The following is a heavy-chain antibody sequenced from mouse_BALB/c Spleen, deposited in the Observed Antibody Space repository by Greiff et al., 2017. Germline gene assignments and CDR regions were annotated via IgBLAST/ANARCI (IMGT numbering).Heavy chain of an antibody. D-gene: IGHD1-1*01. CDR1: GYTFTSYY. CDR3: ARGLRKDY. V-gene: IGHV1S56*01. J-gene: IGHJ2*01. Sequence: QVQLKQSGPELVKPGASVRISCKASGYTFTSYYIHWVKQRPGQGLEWIGWIYPGNVNTKYNEKFKGKATLTADKSSSTAYMQLSSLTSEDSAVYFCARGLRKDYWGQGTTLTVSS. CDR2: IYPGNVNT.